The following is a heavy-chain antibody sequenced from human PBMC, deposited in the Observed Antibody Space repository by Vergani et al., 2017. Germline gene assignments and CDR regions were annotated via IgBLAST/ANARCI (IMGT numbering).Heavy chain of an antibody. CDR2: ISYDGTQK. CDR1: GFTSSYYG. Sequence: QVHLLESGGGVVQPGRSLRLSCVVSGFTSSYYGMHWVRQAPGKGLEWVAVISYDGTQKYYADSVKGRFTISRDNSKSTLYLQMNSLRTEYTAVYYCATKSCGTPGCQIGYFREWGQGTLVTVSS. D-gene: IGHD1-1*01. V-gene: IGHV3-30*03. J-gene: IGHJ1*01. CDR3: ATKSCGTPGCQIGYFRE.